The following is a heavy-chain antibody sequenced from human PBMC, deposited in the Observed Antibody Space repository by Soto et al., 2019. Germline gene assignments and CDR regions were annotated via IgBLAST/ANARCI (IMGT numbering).Heavy chain of an antibody. CDR2: INPNSGGT. J-gene: IGHJ6*02. V-gene: IGHV1-2*04. D-gene: IGHD2-15*01. CDR3: ARGGQGLDIVVVVAARYGMDV. CDR1: GYTFTGYY. Sequence: QVQLVQSGAEVKKPGASVKVSCKASGYTFTGYYMHWVRQAPGQGLEWMGWINPNSGGTNYAQKFQGWVTMTRDTSISTAYMELSRLRSDDTAVYYCARGGQGLDIVVVVAARYGMDVWGQGTTVTVSS.